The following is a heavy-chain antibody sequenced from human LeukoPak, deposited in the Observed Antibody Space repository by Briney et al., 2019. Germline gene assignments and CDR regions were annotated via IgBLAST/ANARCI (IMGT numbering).Heavy chain of an antibody. CDR3: AREGHYFDS. J-gene: IGHJ4*02. CDR1: GFSFSAYA. V-gene: IGHV3-66*01. CDR2: IYSGGDT. Sequence: GGSLRLSCAASGFSFSAYAMTWVRQAPGKGLEWVSLIYSGGDTYHADSVRGRFTLSRDNSKNTLYLQMNSLRAEDTAVYYCAREGHYFDSWGQGTLVTVSS.